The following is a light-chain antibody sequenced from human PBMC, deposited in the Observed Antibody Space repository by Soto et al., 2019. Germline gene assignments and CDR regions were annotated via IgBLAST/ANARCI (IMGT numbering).Light chain of an antibody. CDR2: VAS. CDR3: HQYGTAPLT. V-gene: IGKV3-20*01. J-gene: IGKJ3*01. CDR1: QSVAANY. Sequence: EVVLTQSPGTLSLSPGERATLSCRASQSVAANYLAWYQQKRGQAPRRLIYVASSRATGIPDRFSGSGSGTDFTLTISRLEPEDFSVYYCHQYGTAPLTFGPGTKVDIK.